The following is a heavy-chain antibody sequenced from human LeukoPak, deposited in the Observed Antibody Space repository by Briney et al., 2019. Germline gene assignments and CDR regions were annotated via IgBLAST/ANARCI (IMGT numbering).Heavy chain of an antibody. CDR2: IYYSGST. D-gene: IGHD2-21*02. Sequence: PSETLSLTCTVSGGSISSYYWSWIRQPPGKGLEWIGYIYYSGSTNYNPSLKSRVTISVDTSKNQFSLKLSSVTAADTAVYYCVRAVGVVTAILDYWGQGTLVTVSS. J-gene: IGHJ4*02. CDR3: VRAVGVVTAILDY. V-gene: IGHV4-59*08. CDR1: GGSISSYY.